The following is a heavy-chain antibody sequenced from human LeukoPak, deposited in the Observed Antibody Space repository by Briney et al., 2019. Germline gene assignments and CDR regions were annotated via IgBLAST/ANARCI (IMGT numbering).Heavy chain of an antibody. CDR2: IGGTAGGT. CDR1: GFTFSIHG. Sequence: PGGSLRLSCAASGFTFSIHGMSWVCQAPGKGLEWVSAIGGTAGGTYYADSVKGRFTISRDNSKNTLSLQMNSLGAEDTAVYYCVKDALYASGTYYNSWGQGTLVTVSS. D-gene: IGHD3-10*01. V-gene: IGHV3-23*01. CDR3: VKDALYASGTYYNS. J-gene: IGHJ5*02.